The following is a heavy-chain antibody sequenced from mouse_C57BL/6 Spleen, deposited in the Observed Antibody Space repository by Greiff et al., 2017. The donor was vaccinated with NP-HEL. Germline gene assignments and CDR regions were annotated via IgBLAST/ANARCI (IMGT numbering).Heavy chain of an antibody. Sequence: EVQLQQSGPELVKPGASVKISCKASGYTFTDYYMNWVKQSHGKSLEWIGDINPNNGGTSYNQKFKGKATLTVDKSSSTAYMELRSLTSEDSAVYYCARCHYYGSSYDYWGQGTTLTVSS. CDR3: ARCHYYGSSYDY. V-gene: IGHV1-26*01. D-gene: IGHD1-1*01. J-gene: IGHJ2*01. CDR1: GYTFTDYY. CDR2: INPNNGGT.